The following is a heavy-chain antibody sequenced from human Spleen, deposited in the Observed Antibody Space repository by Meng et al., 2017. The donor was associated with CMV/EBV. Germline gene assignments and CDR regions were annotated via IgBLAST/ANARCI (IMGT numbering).Heavy chain of an antibody. CDR3: AKGRWEQDLDY. V-gene: IGHV3-23*01. Sequence: GESLKISCAASGFTFSSYAMSWVRQAPGKGLEWVSAISGSGGSTYYADSVKGRFTISRDNSKNTLYLQMNSLRAEDTAVYYCAKGRWEQDLDYWGQGTLVTVSS. D-gene: IGHD1-26*01. CDR2: ISGSGGST. J-gene: IGHJ4*02. CDR1: GFTFSSYA.